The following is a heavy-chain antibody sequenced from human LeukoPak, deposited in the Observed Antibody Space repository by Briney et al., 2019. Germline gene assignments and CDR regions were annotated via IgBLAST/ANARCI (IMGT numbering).Heavy chain of an antibody. CDR3: ARDVHDSSGYYYGPPSYYYYMDV. D-gene: IGHD3-22*01. CDR2: IIPNFGTA. Sequence: SVKVSCKASGGTFSSYAISWVRQAPGQGLEWMGRIIPNFGTANYAQKFQGRVTITTDESTSTAYMELSSLRSEDTAVYYCARDVHDSSGYYYGPPSYYYYMDVWGKGTTVTVSS. J-gene: IGHJ6*03. V-gene: IGHV1-69*05. CDR1: GGTFSSYA.